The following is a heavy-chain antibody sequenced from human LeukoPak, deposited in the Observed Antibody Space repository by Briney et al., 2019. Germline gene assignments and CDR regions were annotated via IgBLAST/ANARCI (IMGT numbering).Heavy chain of an antibody. J-gene: IGHJ4*02. CDR3: ARAVFGVVIILSY. V-gene: IGHV3-66*02. Sequence: GGSLRLSCAASGFTVSSNYMSWVRQAPGKGPEWVSVIYSGGSTYYADSVKGRFTISRDNSKNTLYLQMNSLRAEDTAVYYCARAVFGVVIILSYWGQGTLVTVSS. CDR1: GFTVSSNY. CDR2: IYSGGST. D-gene: IGHD3-3*01.